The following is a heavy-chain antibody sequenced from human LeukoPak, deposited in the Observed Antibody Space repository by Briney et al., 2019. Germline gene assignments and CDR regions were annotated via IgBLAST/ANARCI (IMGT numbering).Heavy chain of an antibody. CDR2: IYSSDTT. CDR3: ARDLHYAFDI. D-gene: IGHD3-10*01. J-gene: IGHJ3*02. Sequence: GGSLRLSCAASGFTFSSYEINWVRQAPGKGLEWVSHIYSSDTTYADSVKGRFTISRDNAKNSLYLQMNSLRDEDTAVYYCARDLHYAFDIWGQGTMVTASS. V-gene: IGHV3-48*03. CDR1: GFTFSSYE.